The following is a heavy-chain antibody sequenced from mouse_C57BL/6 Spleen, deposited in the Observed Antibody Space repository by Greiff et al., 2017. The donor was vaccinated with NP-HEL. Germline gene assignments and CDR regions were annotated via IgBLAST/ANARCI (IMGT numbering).Heavy chain of an antibody. J-gene: IGHJ3*01. CDR1: GYTFTSYW. CDR2: IDPSDSYT. CDR3: ARSLYDYDDY. V-gene: IGHV1-69*01. Sequence: QVQLKQSGAELVMPGASVKLSCKASGYTFTSYWMHWVKQRPGQGLEWIGEIDPSDSYTNYNQKFKGKSTLTVDKSSSTAYMQLSSRTSEDSAVYYCARSLYDYDDYWGQGTLVTVSA. D-gene: IGHD2-4*01.